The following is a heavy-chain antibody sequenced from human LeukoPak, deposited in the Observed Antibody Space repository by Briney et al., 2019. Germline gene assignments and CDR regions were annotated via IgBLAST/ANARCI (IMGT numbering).Heavy chain of an antibody. D-gene: IGHD6-19*01. J-gene: IGHJ6*03. CDR3: ARAISDSSGWKQYYYYMDV. CDR1: GFTVSSNY. CDR2: IYSGGST. Sequence: GGSLRLSCAASGFTVSSNYMSWVRQAPGKGLEWVSVIYSGGSTYYADSVMGGLTIFRSNSENTLYLLLNSLRAEDIAVYYCARAISDSSGWKQYYYYMDVWGKGTTVTVSS. V-gene: IGHV3-66*02.